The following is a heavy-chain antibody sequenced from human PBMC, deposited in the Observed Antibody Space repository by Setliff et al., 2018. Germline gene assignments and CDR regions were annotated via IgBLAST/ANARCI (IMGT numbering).Heavy chain of an antibody. CDR3: VRSSAPQIVLAADFDR. Sequence: ASVKVSCKASGYTFTNHYMHWVRQAPGQGLEWMGMINPGGGSTTYAQKFQGRITMTTDTLTSTVYMELRSLRPDDTALYYCVRSSAPQIVLAADFDRWGQGTLVTVSS. V-gene: IGHV1-46*01. CDR2: INPGGGST. D-gene: IGHD2-8*02. CDR1: GYTFTNHY. J-gene: IGHJ4*02.